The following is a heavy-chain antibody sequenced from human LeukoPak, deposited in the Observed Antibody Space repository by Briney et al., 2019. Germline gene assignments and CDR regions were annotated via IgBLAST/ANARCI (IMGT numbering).Heavy chain of an antibody. V-gene: IGHV3-30-3*01. Sequence: GGSLRLSCAASGFTFSSYAMHWVRQAPGKGLEWVAVISYDGSNKYYADSVKGRFTISRDNSKNTLYLQMNSLRAEDTAVYYCARGGSSSSWYNWFDPWGQGTLVTVSS. CDR1: GFTFSSYA. CDR3: ARGGSSSSWYNWFDP. D-gene: IGHD6-13*01. CDR2: ISYDGSNK. J-gene: IGHJ5*02.